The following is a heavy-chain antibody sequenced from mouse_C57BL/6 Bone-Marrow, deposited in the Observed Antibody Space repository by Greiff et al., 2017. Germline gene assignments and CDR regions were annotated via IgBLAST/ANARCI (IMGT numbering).Heavy chain of an antibody. CDR3: ARGDYYAMDY. J-gene: IGHJ4*01. CDR2: IYPRSGNT. Sequence: QVQLQQSGPELVKPGASVKMSCKASGYTFTSYCISWVKQSPGQGLEWIGEIYPRSGNTNYNEKFKGKATLTADKSSSTAYMELRSLTSEDSAVYFCARGDYYAMDYWGQGTSVTVSS. CDR1: GYTFTSYC. V-gene: IGHV1-81*01.